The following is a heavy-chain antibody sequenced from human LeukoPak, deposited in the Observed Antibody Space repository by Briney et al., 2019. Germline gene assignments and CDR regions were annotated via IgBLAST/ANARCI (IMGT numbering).Heavy chain of an antibody. J-gene: IGHJ4*02. CDR2: IWYDGSNK. CDR3: ARAMTTVWNGLATQDY. V-gene: IGHV3-33*01. D-gene: IGHD4-17*01. Sequence: GGSLRLSCAASGFTFSSYGIHWVRQAPGKGLEWVAVIWYDGSNKYYADSVKGRFTISRDNSKNTLYPQMNSLRAEDTAVYYCARAMTTVWNGLATQDYWGQGTLVTVSS. CDR1: GFTFSSYG.